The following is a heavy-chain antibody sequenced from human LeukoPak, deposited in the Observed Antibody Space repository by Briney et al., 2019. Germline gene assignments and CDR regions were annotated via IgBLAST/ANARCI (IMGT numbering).Heavy chain of an antibody. D-gene: IGHD3-22*01. CDR2: ISGSGGST. Sequence: GGSLRLSCAASGFTFSSYAMSWVRQAPGKGLEWVSAISGSGGSTYYADSVKGRFTISRDNAKNSLYLQMNSLRAEDTALYYCAKAGVNDSSARCEFCFDPWGQGTLVTVSS. J-gene: IGHJ5*02. CDR3: AKAGVNDSSARCEFCFDP. CDR1: GFTFSSYA. V-gene: IGHV3-23*01.